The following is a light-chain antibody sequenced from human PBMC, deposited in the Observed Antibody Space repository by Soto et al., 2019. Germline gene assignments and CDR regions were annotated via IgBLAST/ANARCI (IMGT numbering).Light chain of an antibody. CDR1: QSVSSRD. V-gene: IGKV3-20*01. CDR2: GAS. J-gene: IGKJ1*01. CDR3: QQYDSSLWT. Sequence: TVLTQSPGTLSFSPGERATLSCRASQSVSSRDLAWYQQKPGQAPRLLIYGASSRATGIPDRFSGSGSGTDFTLTISRLEPEDFAVYYCQQYDSSLWTFGQGTKVDIK.